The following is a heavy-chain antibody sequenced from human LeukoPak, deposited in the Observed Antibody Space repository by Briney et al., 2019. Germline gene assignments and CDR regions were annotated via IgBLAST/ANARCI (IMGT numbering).Heavy chain of an antibody. J-gene: IGHJ4*02. Sequence: GESLKISCTASGFPFTSYWIGWVRQMPGKGLELMGIIYPGDSDTKYSPTFQGQVTISADKSISTAYLQWSSLKASDTAMYYCARRRLYSNGYFFDFWGQGTLVTVSS. V-gene: IGHV5-51*01. D-gene: IGHD3-22*01. CDR3: ARRRLYSNGYFFDF. CDR2: IYPGDSDT. CDR1: GFPFTSYW.